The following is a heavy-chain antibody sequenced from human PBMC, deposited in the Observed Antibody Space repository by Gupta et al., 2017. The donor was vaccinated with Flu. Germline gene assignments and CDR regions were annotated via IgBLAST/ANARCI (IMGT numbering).Heavy chain of an antibody. D-gene: IGHD6-19*01. V-gene: IGHV3-9*02. Sequence: EVQLVASGGGLVQPGRSLRLSCAASGFTSHDYAMHCVRLAPGKGLEWVSGSSWNSGRIGYADSVKGRFTISRDNAKNSLDLQMNSLRAEDTAVYYCAKDIKDSSGLTPGHYFDYWSQGTLVTGSS. CDR3: AKDIKDSSGLTPGHYFDY. CDR1: GFTSHDYA. J-gene: IGHJ4*02. CDR2: SSWNSGRI.